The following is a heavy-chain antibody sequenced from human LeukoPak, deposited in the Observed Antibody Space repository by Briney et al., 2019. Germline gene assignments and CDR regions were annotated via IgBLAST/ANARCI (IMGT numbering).Heavy chain of an antibody. J-gene: IGHJ4*02. D-gene: IGHD3-22*01. CDR2: IDTYGSDT. V-gene: IGHV3-74*01. CDR1: GFTFSSYW. Sequence: GGSLRLSCAASGFTFSSYWMHWVRRAPGKGLVWVSYIDTYGSDTNYADSVKGRFTISRDNAKNTLYLQMNSLRAEDTAVYYCVRGGSGNFFWGQGTQVTVSS. CDR3: VRGGSGNFF.